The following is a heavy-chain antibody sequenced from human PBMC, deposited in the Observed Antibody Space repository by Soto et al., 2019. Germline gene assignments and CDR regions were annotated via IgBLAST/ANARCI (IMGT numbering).Heavy chain of an antibody. CDR1: XXXXXXXXXX. CDR2: IYYSGST. J-gene: IGHJ6*02. Sequence: QVQLQESGPGLVKPSETLSLTCTXSXXXXXXXXXXXXXXXXXPGXGLEWXGYIYYSGSTNYNPSLKSRVTISVDTSKNQXSLXLSSVXXXXXXXXXXXXXXXXXXXXXXXXXXXXXXVXXQGTTVTVSS. CDR3: XXXXXXXXXXXXXXXXXXXXV. V-gene: IGHV4-61*01.